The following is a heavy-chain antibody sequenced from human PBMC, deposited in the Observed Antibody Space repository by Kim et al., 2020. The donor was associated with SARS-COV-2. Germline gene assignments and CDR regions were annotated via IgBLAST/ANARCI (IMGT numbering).Heavy chain of an antibody. D-gene: IGHD4-17*01. Sequence: SETLSLTCAVYGGSFSGYYWSWIRQPPGKGLEWIGEINHSGSTNYNPSLKSRVTISVDTSKNQFSLKLSSVTAADTAVYYCARDPQIYGGPDYWGQGTLVTVSS. CDR1: GGSFSGYY. J-gene: IGHJ4*02. CDR2: INHSGST. CDR3: ARDPQIYGGPDY. V-gene: IGHV4-34*01.